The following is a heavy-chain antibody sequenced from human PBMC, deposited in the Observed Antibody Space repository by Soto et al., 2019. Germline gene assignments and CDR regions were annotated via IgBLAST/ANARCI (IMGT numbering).Heavy chain of an antibody. CDR2: IYYSGST. CDR1: GRSITSYH. Sequence: SETLSLTSTVNGRSITSYHCSWISHPPGKGLEWIGYIYYSGSTNYNPSLKSRVTISVDSSKNQFSLKLSSVTAADTAVYYCAREGVSSSWYNYYGMDVWGQGTTVT. D-gene: IGHD6-13*01. V-gene: IGHV4-59*01. J-gene: IGHJ6*02. CDR3: AREGVSSSWYNYYGMDV.